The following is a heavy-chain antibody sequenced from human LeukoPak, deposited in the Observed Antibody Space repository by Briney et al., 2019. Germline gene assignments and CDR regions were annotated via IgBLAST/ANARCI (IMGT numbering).Heavy chain of an antibody. CDR2: INPNSGGT. CDR3: ARGSGASGIYGMDV. J-gene: IGHJ6*02. V-gene: IGHV1-2*04. D-gene: IGHD3-10*01. CDR1: GYTFTGYY. Sequence: ASVKVSCKPSGYTFTGYYMHWVRQAPGQGLEWMGWINPNSGGTNYAQKFKGWFTMTRDTSISTAYMELSRLRSDDTAVYYCARGSGASGIYGMDVWGQGTTVTVSS.